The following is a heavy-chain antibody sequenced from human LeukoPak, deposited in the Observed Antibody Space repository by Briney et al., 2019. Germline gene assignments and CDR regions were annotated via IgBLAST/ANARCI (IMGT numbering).Heavy chain of an antibody. CDR1: GGTFSSYA. J-gene: IGHJ4*02. CDR2: IIPIFGTA. Sequence: GASVKVSCKASGGTFSSYAISWVRHAPGQGLEWMGGIIPIFGTANYAQKFQGRVTITTDESTSTAYMELSSLRSEDTAVYYCARGTVVTPDTPYYFDYWGQGTLVTVSS. V-gene: IGHV1-69*05. CDR3: ARGTVVTPDTPYYFDY. D-gene: IGHD4-23*01.